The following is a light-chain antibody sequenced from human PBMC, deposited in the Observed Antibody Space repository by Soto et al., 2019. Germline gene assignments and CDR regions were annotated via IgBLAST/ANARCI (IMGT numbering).Light chain of an antibody. V-gene: IGKV1-5*01. Sequence: QSPSTLSASVGDRVTITCRASQSISSWLAWYQQKPGKAPKLLIYDASSLESGVPSRFSGSGSGTEFTLTISSLQPDDFATYYCQQYNSSLAWTFGQGTKVDIK. CDR2: DAS. CDR1: QSISSW. CDR3: QQYNSSLAWT. J-gene: IGKJ1*01.